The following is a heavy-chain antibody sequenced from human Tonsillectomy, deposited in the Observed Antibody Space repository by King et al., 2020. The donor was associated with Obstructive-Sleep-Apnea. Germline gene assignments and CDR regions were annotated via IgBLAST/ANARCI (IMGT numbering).Heavy chain of an antibody. CDR1: GGSISSGGYS. D-gene: IGHD2-21*01. CDR3: ARGDGPTYLDY. V-gene: IGHV4-30-2*01. Sequence: LQLQESGSGLVKPSQTLSLTCAVSGGSISSGGYSWSWIRQPPGKGLEWIGYIYHSGSTYYNPSLKSRVTISVDRSKNQFSLKLSSVTAADTAVYYCARGDGPTYLDYWGQGTLVTVSS. CDR2: IYHSGST. J-gene: IGHJ4*02.